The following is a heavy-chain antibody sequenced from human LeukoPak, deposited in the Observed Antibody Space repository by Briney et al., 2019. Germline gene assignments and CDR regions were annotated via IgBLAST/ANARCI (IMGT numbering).Heavy chain of an antibody. CDR2: INHSGAT. D-gene: IGHD6-19*01. J-gene: IGHJ4*02. Sequence: SETLSLTCAGSGGAFTGYYWSWIRQPPGKGLEWIGEINHSGATNYNPSLKSRVTISVDTSKNQFSLRLTSVSAADTGVYYCATPTRGGIAVTGTVGHWGQGTQVTVSS. CDR3: ATPTRGGIAVTGTVGH. CDR1: GGAFTGYY. V-gene: IGHV4-34*01.